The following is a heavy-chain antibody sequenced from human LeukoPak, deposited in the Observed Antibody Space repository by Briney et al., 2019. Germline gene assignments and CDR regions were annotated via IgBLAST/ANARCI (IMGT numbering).Heavy chain of an antibody. J-gene: IGHJ5*02. V-gene: IGHV1-2*02. CDR3: ARDNSVGDYAWWFDP. D-gene: IGHD1-26*01. Sequence: ASVKVSCKASGYTFTGYYMHWVRQAPGQGLEWMGWINPNSGGTNYAQKFQGRVTMTRDTSISTAYLELSSLRYEDTAVYYCARDNSVGDYAWWFDPWGQGTLVTVSS. CDR1: GYTFTGYY. CDR2: INPNSGGT.